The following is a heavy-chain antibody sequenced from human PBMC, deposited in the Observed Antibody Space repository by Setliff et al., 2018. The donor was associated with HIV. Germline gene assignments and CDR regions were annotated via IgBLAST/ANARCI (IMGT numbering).Heavy chain of an antibody. CDR1: GGTFSSYA. CDR3: ARDTGGEITFGGVIVNYYYYMDV. V-gene: IGHV1-69*05. J-gene: IGHJ6*03. CDR2: IIPIFGTA. Sequence: SVKVSCKASGGTFSSYAIGRVRQAPGQGLEWMGGIIPIFGTANYAQKFQGRVTITTDESTSTAYMELSSLRSEDTAVYYCARDTGGEITFGGVIVNYYYYMDVWGKGTTVTVSS. D-gene: IGHD3-16*02.